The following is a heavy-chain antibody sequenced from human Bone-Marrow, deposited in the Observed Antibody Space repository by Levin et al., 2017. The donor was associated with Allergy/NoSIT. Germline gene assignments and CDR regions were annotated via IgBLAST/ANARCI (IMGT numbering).Heavy chain of an antibody. Sequence: KPSETLSLTCAISGDSVTSNSVAWNWLRQSPSRGLEWLGRTYYRSKWYNDYAVSVKSRITINPDTSKNQFSLQLNSVTPEDTAVYYCASSSWFDYWGQGTLVTVSS. CDR3: ASSSWFDY. V-gene: IGHV6-1*01. CDR2: TYYRSKWYN. CDR1: GDSVTSNSVA. D-gene: IGHD6-13*01. J-gene: IGHJ4*02.